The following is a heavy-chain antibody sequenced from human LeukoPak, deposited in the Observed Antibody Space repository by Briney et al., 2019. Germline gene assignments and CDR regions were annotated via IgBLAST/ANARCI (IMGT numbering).Heavy chain of an antibody. D-gene: IGHD2-15*01. CDR2: ISYDGSNE. J-gene: IGHJ4*02. CDR3: ARSYCSGLSCYLFDY. Sequence: PGGSLRLSCAASGFTFSSFALHWVRQTPGEGLEWAALISYDGSNEYYADSVKGRFTISRDNPKSTLNLQMNSLRAEDTAVYYCARSYCSGLSCYLFDYWGQGTLVAVSS. CDR1: GFTFSSFA. V-gene: IGHV3-30*04.